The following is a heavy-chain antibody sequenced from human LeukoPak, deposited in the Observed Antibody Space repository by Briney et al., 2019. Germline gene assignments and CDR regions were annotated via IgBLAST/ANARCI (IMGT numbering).Heavy chain of an antibody. Sequence: GGSLRLSCAASGLTFSSDEMNWVRQAPGKGLEWVSYISSSGSIIYYADSVKGRFTISRDNAMNSLYLQMNSLRAEDTAVYYCARGYSYGSHFDYWGQGTLVTVSS. J-gene: IGHJ4*02. D-gene: IGHD5-18*01. CDR3: ARGYSYGSHFDY. V-gene: IGHV3-48*03. CDR1: GLTFSSDE. CDR2: ISSSGSII.